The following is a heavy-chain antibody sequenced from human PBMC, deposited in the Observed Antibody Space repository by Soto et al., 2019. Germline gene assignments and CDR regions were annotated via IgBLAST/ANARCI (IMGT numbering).Heavy chain of an antibody. Sequence: GASVKVSCXASGYTFTGYYMHWVRQAPGQGLEWMGWINPNSGGTNYAQKFQGWVTMTRDTSISTAYMELSRLRSDDTAVYYCARGARAVAGTFYYYGMDVWGQGTTVTVSS. V-gene: IGHV1-2*04. CDR3: ARGARAVAGTFYYYGMDV. D-gene: IGHD6-19*01. CDR1: GYTFTGYY. J-gene: IGHJ6*02. CDR2: INPNSGGT.